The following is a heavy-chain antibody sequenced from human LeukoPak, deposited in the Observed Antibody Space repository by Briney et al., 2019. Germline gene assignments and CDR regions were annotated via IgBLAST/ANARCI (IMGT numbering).Heavy chain of an antibody. Sequence: PGGSLRLSGAASGFNFNTYSMNWVRQAPGKGLESVSYISSSSSIIYYADSVKGRFTISRDNAKNSLYLQMNSLRAEDTAVYYCARDYYFDSSGYPLDYWGQGTLVTVSS. J-gene: IGHJ4*02. CDR2: ISSSSSII. CDR3: ARDYYFDSSGYPLDY. CDR1: GFNFNTYS. D-gene: IGHD3-22*01. V-gene: IGHV3-48*04.